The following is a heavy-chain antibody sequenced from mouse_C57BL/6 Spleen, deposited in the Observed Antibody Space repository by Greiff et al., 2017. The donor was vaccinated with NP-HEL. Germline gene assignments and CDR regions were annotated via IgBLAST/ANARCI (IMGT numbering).Heavy chain of an antibody. J-gene: IGHJ3*01. CDR2: INPSNGGT. D-gene: IGHD2-1*01. CDR3: ARERGYYGNYVWFAY. CDR1: GYTFTSYW. V-gene: IGHV1-53*01. Sequence: QVQLQQPGTELVKPGASVKLSCKASGYTFTSYWMHWVKQRPGQGLEWIGNINPSNGGTNYNEKFKSKATLTVDKSSSTAYMQLSSLTSEDSAVYYCARERGYYGNYVWFAYWGQGTLVTVSA.